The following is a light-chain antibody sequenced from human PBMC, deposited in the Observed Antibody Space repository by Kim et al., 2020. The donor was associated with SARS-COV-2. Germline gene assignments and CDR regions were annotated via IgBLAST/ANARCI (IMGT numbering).Light chain of an antibody. J-gene: IGLJ1*01. CDR3: QVWDTDTDDDV. V-gene: IGLV3-21*01. CDR1: DVGGGG. CDR2: YYS. Sequence: APGPGATATCAGDDVGGGGAHWYRQQPSPAPVLVIYYYSDRPWGIPERLPGSEAATTATLTISRVEAGDVADYYCQVWDTDTDDDVFGTGTKVTVL.